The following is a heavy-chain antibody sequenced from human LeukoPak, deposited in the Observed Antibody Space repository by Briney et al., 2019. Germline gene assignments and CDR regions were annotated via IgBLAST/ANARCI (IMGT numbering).Heavy chain of an antibody. J-gene: IGHJ4*02. V-gene: IGHV1-18*01. CDR1: GYTFTSYG. Sequence: ASVKVSCKASGYTFTSYGISWVRQAPGQGLEWMGWISAYNGNTNYAQKLQGRVTMTTDTSTSTAYMELRSLRSDDTAVYYCTRPFWEDYVSDYWGQGTLVTVSS. CDR2: ISAYNGNT. CDR3: TRPFWEDYVSDY. D-gene: IGHD4-17*01.